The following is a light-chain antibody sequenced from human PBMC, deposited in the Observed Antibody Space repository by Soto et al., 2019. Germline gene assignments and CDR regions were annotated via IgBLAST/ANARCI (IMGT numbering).Light chain of an antibody. CDR3: SSYTGGNPSYV. V-gene: IGLV2-8*01. J-gene: IGLJ1*01. Sequence: QSVLTQPPSASGSPGQSVTISCTGTSSDVGGYDYVSWYQQHPGKAPKLMIYEVTIRPSGVSDRFSGSESGNTAFLTVSGLQAEDEADYYCSSYTGGNPSYVFGTGTKVTVL. CDR1: SSDVGGYDY. CDR2: EVT.